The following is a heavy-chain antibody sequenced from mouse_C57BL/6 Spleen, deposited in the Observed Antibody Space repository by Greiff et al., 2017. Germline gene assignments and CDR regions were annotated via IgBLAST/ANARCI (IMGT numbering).Heavy chain of an antibody. CDR1: GYTFTDYE. CDR2: IDPETGGT. CDR3: TRRAIYGSSYGYFDV. Sequence: QVQLQQSGAELVRPGASVTLSCKASGYTFTDYEMHWVKQTPVHGLEWIGAIDPETGGTAYNQKFKGKAILTADKSSSTAYMELRSLTSEDSAVYYCTRRAIYGSSYGYFDVWGTGTTVTVSS. V-gene: IGHV1-15*01. D-gene: IGHD1-1*01. J-gene: IGHJ1*03.